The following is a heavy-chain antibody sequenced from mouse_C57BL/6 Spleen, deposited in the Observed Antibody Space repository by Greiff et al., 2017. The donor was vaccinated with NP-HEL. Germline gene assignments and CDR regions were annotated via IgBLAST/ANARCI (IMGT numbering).Heavy chain of an antibody. J-gene: IGHJ4*01. V-gene: IGHV1-64*01. D-gene: IGHD1-1*01. Sequence: QVQLQQPGAELVKPGASVKLSCKASGYTFTSYWMHWVKQRPGQGLEWIGMIHPNSGSTNYNEKFKSKATLTVDKSSSTAYMQLSSLTSEDSAVYYCARTGLDYGSSYWAMDYWGQGTSVTVSS. CDR1: GYTFTSYW. CDR2: IHPNSGST. CDR3: ARTGLDYGSSYWAMDY.